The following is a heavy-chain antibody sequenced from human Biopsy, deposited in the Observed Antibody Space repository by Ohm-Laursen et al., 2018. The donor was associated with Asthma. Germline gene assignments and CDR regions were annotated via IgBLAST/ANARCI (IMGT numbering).Heavy chain of an antibody. V-gene: IGHV3-30*03. Sequence: SLRLSCVASGFTFSNYAMHWVRQAPGKGMEWVAVIAYDGRDKYYADSVKGRFTISRDNSKNTLFLQMHSLRDDDTAVYYCASYEVVTSILPLDVWGQGTTVTVSS. CDR3: ASYEVVTSILPLDV. CDR1: GFTFSNYA. J-gene: IGHJ6*02. D-gene: IGHD2-21*02. CDR2: IAYDGRDK.